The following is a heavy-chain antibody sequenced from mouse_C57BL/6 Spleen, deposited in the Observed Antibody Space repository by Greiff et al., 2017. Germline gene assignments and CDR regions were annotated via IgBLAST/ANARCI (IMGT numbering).Heavy chain of an antibody. CDR3: ARHEYYGSSPYAMDY. D-gene: IGHD1-1*01. CDR2: FYPGSGSI. V-gene: IGHV1-62-2*01. CDR1: GYTFTEYT. J-gene: IGHJ4*01. Sequence: VKLMESGAELVKPGASVKLSCKASGYTFTEYTIHWVKQRSGQGLEWIGWFYPGSGSIKYNEKFKDKATMTADKSSSTVYMELSRLTSEDSAVYFCARHEYYGSSPYAMDYWGQGTSVTVSS.